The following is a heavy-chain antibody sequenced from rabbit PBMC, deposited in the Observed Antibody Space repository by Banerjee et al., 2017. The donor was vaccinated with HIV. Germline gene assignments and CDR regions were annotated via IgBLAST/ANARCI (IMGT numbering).Heavy chain of an antibody. Sequence: QEQLEESGGGLVQPEGSLTLTCTASGFSFSSSYWICWVRQAPGKGLEWIGYITYGGSAYYASWVKGRFTISKTSSTTVTLQMTSLTAADTATYFCARDLAGVIGWNFGLWGPGTLVTVS. V-gene: IGHV1S45*01. D-gene: IGHD4-1*01. CDR1: GFSFSSSYW. J-gene: IGHJ4*01. CDR3: ARDLAGVIGWNFGL. CDR2: ITYGGSA.